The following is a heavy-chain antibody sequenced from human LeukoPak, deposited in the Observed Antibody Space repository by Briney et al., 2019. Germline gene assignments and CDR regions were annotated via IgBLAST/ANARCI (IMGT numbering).Heavy chain of an antibody. J-gene: IGHJ4*02. CDR3: ARDSHRQDSSGYYWFDY. CDR1: GRSISRGDYY. V-gene: IGHV4-30-4*08. CDR2: IYYSGST. D-gene: IGHD3-22*01. Sequence: PSETLSLTCTLSGRSISRGDYYWGWIRQPPGKGLEWIVYIYYSGSTYYNPSLKSRVTISVATSKNQFSLKLSSVTARDTAVYYCARDSHRQDSSGYYWFDYWGQGTLVTVSS.